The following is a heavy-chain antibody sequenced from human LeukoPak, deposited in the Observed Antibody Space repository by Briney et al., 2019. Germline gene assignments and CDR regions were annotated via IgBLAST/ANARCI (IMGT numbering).Heavy chain of an antibody. CDR3: ARAGGDPGNYFDY. Sequence: GGTLRLSCAASGFTFSSYGMSWVRQAPGKGLEWVSAISGSGGSTYYADSVKGRLTISRDNSKNTLYLQMNSLRAEDTAVYYCARAGGDPGNYFDYWGQGTLVTVSS. D-gene: IGHD3-10*01. J-gene: IGHJ4*02. CDR2: ISGSGGST. V-gene: IGHV3-23*01. CDR1: GFTFSSYG.